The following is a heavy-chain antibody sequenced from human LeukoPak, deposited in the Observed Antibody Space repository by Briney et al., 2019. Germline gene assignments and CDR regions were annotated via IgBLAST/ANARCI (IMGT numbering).Heavy chain of an antibody. CDR3: ARERGSGWYRGAFDI. D-gene: IGHD6-19*01. CDR1: GVSISSYY. CDR2: IYYSGST. Sequence: SETLSLTCTVSGVSISSYYWSWIRQPPGKGLEWIGCIYYSGSTNYNPSLKSRVTISLDTSKNQFSLKLSSVTAADTAVYYCARERGSGWYRGAFDIWGQGTMVTVSS. V-gene: IGHV4-59*01. J-gene: IGHJ3*02.